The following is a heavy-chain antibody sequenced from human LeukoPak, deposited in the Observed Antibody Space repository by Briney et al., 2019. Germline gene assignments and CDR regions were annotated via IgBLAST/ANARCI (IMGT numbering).Heavy chain of an antibody. CDR3: ARDHDYGPDY. CDR2: IKPDSGAT. V-gene: IGHV1-2*02. CDR1: GYTFTVHY. J-gene: IGHJ4*02. D-gene: IGHD4/OR15-4a*01. Sequence: ASVKVSCKASGYTFTVHYLHWLRQAPGQGLEWIGWIKPDSGATNFAQNFQGRVTMTSDTSINTAYMELSSPTSDDTAMYYCARDHDYGPDYWGQGTLVTVSA.